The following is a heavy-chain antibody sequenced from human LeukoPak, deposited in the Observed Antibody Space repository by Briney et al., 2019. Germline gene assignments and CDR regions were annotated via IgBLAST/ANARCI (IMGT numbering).Heavy chain of an antibody. CDR2: ISAYNGNT. CDR3: ARDPGGIYCSGGSCYSNYFDY. D-gene: IGHD2-15*01. V-gene: IGHV1-18*01. Sequence: GASVKVSCKASGYTFTSYGISWVRQAPGQGLEWMGWISAYNGNTNYAQKLQGRVTMTTDTSTSTAYMELRSLRSDDTAVYYCARDPGGIYCSGGSCYSNYFDYWGQGTLVTVSS. J-gene: IGHJ4*02. CDR1: GYTFTSYG.